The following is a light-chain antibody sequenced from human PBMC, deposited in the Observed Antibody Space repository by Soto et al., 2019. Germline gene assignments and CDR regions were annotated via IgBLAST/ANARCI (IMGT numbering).Light chain of an antibody. CDR1: QNINNW. J-gene: IGKJ1*01. CDR2: DAS. V-gene: IGKV1-5*01. Sequence: DIQMTQSPSTLSASIGDRVTITCRASQNINNWIAWYQQKPGKAPKFLIYDASTLETGVPSRFSGSGSGAEFTLTITGLQPEDIATYSCQHYDSFWSFGQGTKVDIK. CDR3: QHYDSFWS.